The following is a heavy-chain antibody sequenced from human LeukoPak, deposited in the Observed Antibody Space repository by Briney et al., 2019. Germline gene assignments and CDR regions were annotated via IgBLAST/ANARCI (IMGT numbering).Heavy chain of an antibody. D-gene: IGHD5-18*01. V-gene: IGHV3-23*01. Sequence: PGGSLRLSCAASGFTFSSYSMNWVRQAPGKGLQWVSGISASGDKTYYADSVKGRFTISRDNSKNTLYLQVNSLRAEDTALYYCAKDFPVGGFMYGDPFDYWGQGTLVTVSS. J-gene: IGHJ4*02. CDR2: ISASGDKT. CDR3: AKDFPVGGFMYGDPFDY. CDR1: GFTFSSYS.